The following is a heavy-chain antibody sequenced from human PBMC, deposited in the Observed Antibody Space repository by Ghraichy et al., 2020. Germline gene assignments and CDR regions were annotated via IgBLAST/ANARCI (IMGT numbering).Heavy chain of an antibody. CDR3: ARLIKFRPHFDC. V-gene: IGHV4-39*07. CDR2: IYNSGST. CDR1: GGSISSSSYY. J-gene: IGHJ4*02. Sequence: SETLSLTCTVSGGSISSSSYYWGWVRQPPGQGLEYIGTIYNSGSTYSNPSLQSRVTISVDASKKQFSLKLSSVTAAATAGYYCARLIKFRPHFDCWGQGTLVTVSS.